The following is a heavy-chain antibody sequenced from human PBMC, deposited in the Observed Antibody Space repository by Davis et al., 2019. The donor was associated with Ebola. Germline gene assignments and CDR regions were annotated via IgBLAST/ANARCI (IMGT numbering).Heavy chain of an antibody. J-gene: IGHJ4*02. D-gene: IGHD3-22*01. CDR2: IYPGDSDT. Sequence: GESLKISCKGSGYSFTIYWIGWVRQMPGKGLEWMGIIYPGDSDTRYSPSFQGQVTISADKSISTAYLQWSSLKASGTAMYYCARQADYYDSSGYPCFDYWGQGTLVTVSS. CDR3: ARQADYYDSSGYPCFDY. V-gene: IGHV5-51*01. CDR1: GYSFTIYW.